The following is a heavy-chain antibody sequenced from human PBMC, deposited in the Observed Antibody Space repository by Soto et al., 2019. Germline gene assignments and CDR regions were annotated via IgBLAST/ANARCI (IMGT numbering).Heavy chain of an antibody. CDR1: GFTFFSFG. CDR3: AKDREPYSRSWPYY. J-gene: IGHJ4*02. Sequence: QVQLVESGGGVVQPGGSLRLSCAASGFTFFSFGMHWVRQAPGKGLEWVALISHDGTREYYADSVKGRFTISRDNSKNTLYVQMNSLRVEDTAVYHCAKDREPYSRSWPYYWGQGTLVNVSS. V-gene: IGHV3-30*18. D-gene: IGHD6-13*01. CDR2: ISHDGTRE.